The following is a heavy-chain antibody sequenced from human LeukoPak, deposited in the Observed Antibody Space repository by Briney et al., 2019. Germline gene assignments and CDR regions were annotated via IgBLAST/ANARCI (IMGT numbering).Heavy chain of an antibody. CDR3: ARVSHIHSAHIVVVPSFDA. CDR1: GYTFTGYY. CDR2: INPNSGGT. V-gene: IGHV1-2*02. Sequence: ASVKVSCKASGYTFTGYYMHWVRQAPGQGLEWMGWINPNSGGTNYAQKFQGRVTMTRDTSISTAYMELSRLRSDDTAVYYCARVSHIHSAHIVVVPSFDAWGQGTLVTVSS. J-gene: IGHJ5*02. D-gene: IGHD2-2*01.